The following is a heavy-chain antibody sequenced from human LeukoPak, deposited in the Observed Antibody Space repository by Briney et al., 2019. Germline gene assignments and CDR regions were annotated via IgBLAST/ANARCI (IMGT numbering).Heavy chain of an antibody. D-gene: IGHD5-24*01. CDR1: GFTFDDYA. CDR2: ISWSSGSI. J-gene: IGHJ4*02. CDR3: ARGTATGGRMDY. Sequence: GGSLRLSCAASGFTFDDYAMHWVRQAPGRGLEWVSGISWSSGSIGYADSVKGRFTISRDNAKNCLFLQMNSLRTEDMAFYYCARGTATGGRMDYWGQGTLVTVSS. V-gene: IGHV3-9*03.